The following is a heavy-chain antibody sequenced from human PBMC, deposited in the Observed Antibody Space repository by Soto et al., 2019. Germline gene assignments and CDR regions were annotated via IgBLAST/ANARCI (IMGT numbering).Heavy chain of an antibody. CDR2: IRSKANSYAT. V-gene: IGHV3-73*01. CDR3: FLWFGELLIAMDV. CDR1: GFTFSGSA. J-gene: IGHJ6*02. D-gene: IGHD3-10*01. Sequence: PGGSLRLSCAASGFTFSGSAMHWVRQASGKGLEWVGRIRSKANSYATAYAASVKGRFTISRDDSKNTAYLQMNSLKTEDTAVYYCFLWFGELLIAMDVWGQGTTVTVSS.